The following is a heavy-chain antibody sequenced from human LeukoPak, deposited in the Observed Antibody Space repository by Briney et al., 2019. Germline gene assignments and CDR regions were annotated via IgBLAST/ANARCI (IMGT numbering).Heavy chain of an antibody. J-gene: IGHJ4*02. CDR1: GFTFSSYA. CDR2: INHSGST. CDR3: ARGEVATIEILPLPYTAAYYFDY. D-gene: IGHD5-12*01. Sequence: GSLRLSCAASGFTFSSYAMSWVRQAPGKGLEWIGEINHSGSTNYNPSLKSRVTISVDTSKNQFSLRLSSVTAADTAVYYCARGEVATIEILPLPYTAAYYFDYWGQGTLVTVSS. V-gene: IGHV4-34*01.